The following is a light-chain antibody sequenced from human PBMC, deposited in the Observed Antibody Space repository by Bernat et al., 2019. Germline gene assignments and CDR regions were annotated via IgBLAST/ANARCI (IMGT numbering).Light chain of an antibody. J-gene: IGLJ3*02. CDR2: EYN. V-gene: IGLV6-57*04. Sequence: NFMQTQPHSVSESPGKTVAISCTRSSGSIASNYVRWYQQRPGSAPTTVIYEYNKRPSGVPDRFSGSIDSPSNSASLTISGLKTEDEAEYYCHSYDSSNQVFGGGTKLTVL. CDR3: HSYDSSNQV. CDR1: SGSIASNY.